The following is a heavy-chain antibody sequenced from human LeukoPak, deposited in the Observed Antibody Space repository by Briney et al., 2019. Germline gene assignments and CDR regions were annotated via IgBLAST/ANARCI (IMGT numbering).Heavy chain of an antibody. V-gene: IGHV4-38-2*01. CDR1: GYSISSGYY. Sequence: SETLSLTCAVAGYSISSGYYWGWIRQPPGKGLEWIGSIYHSGSTYYNPSLKSRVTISVDTSKNQFSLKLSSVTAADTAVYYCARGLRGGVYWGQGTLVTVSS. CDR2: IYHSGST. D-gene: IGHD2-15*01. J-gene: IGHJ4*02. CDR3: ARGLRGGVY.